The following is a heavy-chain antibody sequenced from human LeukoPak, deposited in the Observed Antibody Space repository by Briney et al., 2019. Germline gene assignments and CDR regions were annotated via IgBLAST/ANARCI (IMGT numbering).Heavy chain of an antibody. D-gene: IGHD3-10*01. CDR1: GFTFSSYS. CDR2: ISSSSSYI. V-gene: IGHV3-21*04. Sequence: GGSLRLSCAASGFTFSSYSMNWVRQAPGKGLEWVSSISSSSSYIYYADSVKGRFTISRDNAENSLYLQMNSLRVEDTAVYYCARGYGSGSLRHAFDIWGQGTMVTVSS. CDR3: ARGYGSGSLRHAFDI. J-gene: IGHJ3*02.